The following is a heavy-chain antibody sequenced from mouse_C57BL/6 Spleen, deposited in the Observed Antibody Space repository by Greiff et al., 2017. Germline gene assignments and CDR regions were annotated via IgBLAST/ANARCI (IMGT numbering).Heavy chain of an antibody. V-gene: IGHV1-82*01. D-gene: IGHD1-1*01. J-gene: IGHJ2*01. Sequence: VQLQQSGPELVKPGASVKLSCKASGYAFSSSWMNWVKQRPGTGLEWLGRIYPGDGDTNYTGKFKGKATLTADQSSSTAYMQLSSLTSEDSAVYFCARGATVGYFDYWGQGTTLTVSS. CDR3: ARGATVGYFDY. CDR2: IYPGDGDT. CDR1: GYAFSSSW.